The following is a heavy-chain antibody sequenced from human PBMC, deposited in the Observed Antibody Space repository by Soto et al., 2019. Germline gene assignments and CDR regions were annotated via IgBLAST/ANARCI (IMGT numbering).Heavy chain of an antibody. CDR2: ISGSGDST. V-gene: IGHV3-23*01. CDR1: GFTFSSYD. Sequence: EVQLLESGGGLVQPGGSLRLSCAASGFTFSSYDMRWVRQAPGKGLEWVSAISGSGDSTYYADSVKGRFTISRDNSKNTLYLPMNSLIAEDTAVYYCARRGSGSYYDYWGQGTLVTVSS. CDR3: ARRGSGSYYDY. D-gene: IGHD2-15*01. J-gene: IGHJ4*02.